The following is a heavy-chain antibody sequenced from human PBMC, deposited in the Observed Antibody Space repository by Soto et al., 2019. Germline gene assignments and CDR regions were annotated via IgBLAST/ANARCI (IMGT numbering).Heavy chain of an antibody. CDR2: IYYSGST. J-gene: IGHJ4*02. CDR3: ARSTYYYDSSAIAAFDY. V-gene: IGHV4-59*01. CDR1: GGSISSYY. D-gene: IGHD3-22*01. Sequence: QVQLQESGPGLVKPSETLSLTCTVSGGSISSYYWSWIRQPPGKGLEWIGYIYYSGSTNYNPSLKSRVTIAVVTYKDQFSLKLSSVIAADTAVYDCARSTYYYDSSAIAAFDYWGQGTLVTVSS.